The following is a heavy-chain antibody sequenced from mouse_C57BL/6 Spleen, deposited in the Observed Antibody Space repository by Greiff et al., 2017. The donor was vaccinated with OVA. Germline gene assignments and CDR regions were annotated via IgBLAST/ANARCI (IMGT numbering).Heavy chain of an antibody. V-gene: IGHV14-1*01. CDR1: GFNITDYY. J-gene: IGHJ2*01. CDR3: TSYYGSSIDY. D-gene: IGHD1-1*01. Sequence: VQLQQSGAELVRPGASVKLSCTASGFNITDYYMHWVKQRPEQGLEWIGRIDPEDGDTEYAPKFQGKATMTADTSSNTAYLQLSSLTSEDTAVYYCTSYYGSSIDYWGQGTTLTVSS. CDR2: IDPEDGDT.